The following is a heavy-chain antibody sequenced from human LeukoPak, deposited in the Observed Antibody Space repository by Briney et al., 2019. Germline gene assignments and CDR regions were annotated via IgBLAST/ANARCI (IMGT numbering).Heavy chain of an antibody. D-gene: IGHD1-14*01. CDR1: GGSISRYY. J-gene: IGHJ2*01. Sequence: SETLSLTCTVSGGSISRYYWSWIRQPPGKGLEWIGYIYYSGSTNYNPSLKSRVTISVDTSKNQFSLKLSSVTAADTAVYYCARTDHLDWYFHLWGRGTLVTVSS. CDR3: ARTDHLDWYFHL. CDR2: IYYSGST. V-gene: IGHV4-59*08.